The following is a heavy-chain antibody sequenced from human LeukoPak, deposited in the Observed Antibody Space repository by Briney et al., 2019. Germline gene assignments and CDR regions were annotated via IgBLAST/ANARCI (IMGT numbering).Heavy chain of an antibody. CDR3: AREMTYYYGSGVDY. V-gene: IGHV1-2*02. CDR2: INHNSGGT. D-gene: IGHD3-10*01. CDR1: GYTFTGYY. Sequence: AAVNVSCKAPGYTFTGYYMHLVRQAPGQGIEWMGWINHNSGGTNYEQKCQGRVTMSRYTSISTAYMELSRLRSDDTAVYYCAREMTYYYGSGVDYWGQGTLVTVSS. J-gene: IGHJ4*02.